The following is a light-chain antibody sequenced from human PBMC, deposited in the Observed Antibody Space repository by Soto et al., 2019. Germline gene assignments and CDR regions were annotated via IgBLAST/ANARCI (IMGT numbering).Light chain of an antibody. CDR2: LGS. V-gene: IGKV2-28*01. J-gene: IGKJ1*01. CDR3: MQALKART. CDR1: QSLLHSDGYNY. Sequence: DIVMTQSPLSLPVTPGEPASISCRSTQSLLHSDGYNYLDWYLQKPGQSPQLLIYLGSNRASGVPDRFSGSGSGTDFTLKISRVEAEDVGIYYCMQALKARTFGQGT.